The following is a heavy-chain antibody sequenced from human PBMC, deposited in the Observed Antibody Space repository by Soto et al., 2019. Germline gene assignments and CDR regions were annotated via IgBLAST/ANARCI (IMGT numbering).Heavy chain of an antibody. J-gene: IGHJ3*01. CDR2: ISGSGGTI. CDR3: AKGFIVVVTAIRPDDNFAV. D-gene: IGHD2-21*02. CDR1: GFTFNTYA. Sequence: EVQLLESGGGLVQPGGSLRLSCAASGFTFNTYAMNWVRQAPGKGLEWVAAISGSGGTINNADSVKGRFTTSRDTSKNTLYLQMNSLSAEDTAVYYCAKGFIVVVTAIRPDDNFAVWGQGTMVTVSS. V-gene: IGHV3-23*01.